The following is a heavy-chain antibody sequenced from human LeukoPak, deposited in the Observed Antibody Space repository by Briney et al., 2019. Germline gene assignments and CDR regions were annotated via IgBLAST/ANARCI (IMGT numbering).Heavy chain of an antibody. CDR3: ARGPSSSWYPNRYYYYYMDV. D-gene: IGHD6-13*01. V-gene: IGHV4-61*01. CDR2: IYYSGST. Sequence: PSETLSLTCTVSGYSISSGYYWGWIRQPPGKGLEWVGYIYYSGSTNYNPSLKSRVTISVDTSKNQFSLKLSSVTAADTAVYYCARGPSSSWYPNRYYYYYMDVWGKGTTVTVSS. CDR1: GYSISSGYY. J-gene: IGHJ6*03.